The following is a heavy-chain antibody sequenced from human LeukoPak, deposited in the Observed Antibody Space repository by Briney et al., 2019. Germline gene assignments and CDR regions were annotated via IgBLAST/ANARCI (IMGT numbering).Heavy chain of an antibody. CDR2: ISAYNGNT. Sequence: GASVKVSCKASGYTFTSYGISWVRQAPGQGLEWMGWISAYNGNTNYAQKLQGRVTVTTDTSTSTAYMELRSLRSDDTAVYYCARLYCSSTSCKPNIDYWGQGTLVTVSS. D-gene: IGHD2-2*01. CDR1: GYTFTSYG. J-gene: IGHJ4*02. V-gene: IGHV1-18*01. CDR3: ARLYCSSTSCKPNIDY.